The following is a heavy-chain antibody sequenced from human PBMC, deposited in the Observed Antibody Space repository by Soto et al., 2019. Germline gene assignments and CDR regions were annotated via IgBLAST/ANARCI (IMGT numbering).Heavy chain of an antibody. D-gene: IGHD1-26*01. CDR1: GFTFSYYW. CDR2: IHNDGSRT. J-gene: IGHJ3*01. V-gene: IGHV3-74*03. CDR3: ARGDRGAFDL. Sequence: EVQLVESGGGLVHPGESLRLSCAASGFTFSYYWMHLFRQTPGKGLLWVSHIHNDGSRTTFADSVSGRFTISRDNARNTVYLQMNSLRDDDTAVYYCARGDRGAFDLWGQGTAVTVSS.